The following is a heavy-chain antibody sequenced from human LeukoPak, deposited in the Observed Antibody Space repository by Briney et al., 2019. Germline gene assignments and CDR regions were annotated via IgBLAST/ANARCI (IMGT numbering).Heavy chain of an antibody. CDR2: IYYSGST. CDR3: ARHLPYFYYYYMDV. J-gene: IGHJ6*03. V-gene: IGHV4-39*01. Sequence: KTSETLSLTCTVSGGSISSSSYYWGWIRQPPGKGLEWIGSIYYSGSTYYNPSLKSRVTISVDTSKNQFSLKLSSVTAADTAVYYCARHLPYFYYYYMDVWGTGTTVTVSS. CDR1: GGSISSSSYY.